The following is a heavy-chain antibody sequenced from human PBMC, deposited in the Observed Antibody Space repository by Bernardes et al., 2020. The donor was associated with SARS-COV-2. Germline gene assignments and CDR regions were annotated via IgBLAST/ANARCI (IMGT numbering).Heavy chain of an antibody. V-gene: IGHV3-9*01. J-gene: IGHJ6*02. CDR3: AKDLRYDYSNYASGMDV. Sequence: GGSLRLSCAASGFTFDDYAMHWVRQAPGKGLEWVSGISWNSGSIGYADSVKGRFTISRDNAKNSLYLQMNSLRAEDTALYYCAKDLRYDYSNYASGMDVWGQGTTVTVSS. CDR2: ISWNSGSI. CDR1: GFTFDDYA. D-gene: IGHD4-4*01.